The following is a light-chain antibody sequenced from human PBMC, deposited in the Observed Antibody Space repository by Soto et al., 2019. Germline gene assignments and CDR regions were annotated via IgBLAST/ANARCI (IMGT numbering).Light chain of an antibody. CDR3: ASWDGSLSSHV. Sequence: QSVLTQPPSASGTPGQRVTISCSGSSSNIGSNFVYWYQHLQGTAPKLLIYTNNQRPSGVPDRFSGSKSGTSASLAISVLRSEDEADYYCASWDGSLSSHVFGTGTELTVL. CDR2: TNN. CDR1: SSNIGSNF. J-gene: IGLJ1*01. V-gene: IGLV1-47*02.